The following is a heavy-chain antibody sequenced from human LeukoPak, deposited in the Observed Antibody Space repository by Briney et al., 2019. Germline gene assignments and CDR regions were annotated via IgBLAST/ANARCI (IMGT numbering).Heavy chain of an antibody. Sequence: GESLKISCKGSGYSSTSYWIGWVRQMPGKGLEWMGIIYPGDSDTRYSPSFQGQVTISADKSISTAYLQWSSLKASDTAMYYCARTAACSSTSCYVPFDIWGQGTMVTVSS. J-gene: IGHJ3*02. V-gene: IGHV5-51*01. CDR2: IYPGDSDT. CDR3: ARTAACSSTSCYVPFDI. CDR1: GYSSTSYW. D-gene: IGHD2-2*01.